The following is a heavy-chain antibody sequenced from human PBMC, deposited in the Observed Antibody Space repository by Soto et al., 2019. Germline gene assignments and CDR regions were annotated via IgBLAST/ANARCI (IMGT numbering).Heavy chain of an antibody. CDR3: AHSGLLDCVKTNCYLRYFDY. CDR2: VYWDDDK. Sequence: QITLKESGPTLVKPTQTLTVTCTFSGFSLNTKGVAVGWIRQPPGKALEWLALVYWDDDKRYSPSLKSRLTISKDTSKNQVVLSMSNMDPVDTAKYDCAHSGLLDCVKTNCYLRYFDYWGQGTLVTVSS. CDR1: GFSLNTKGVA. V-gene: IGHV2-5*02. J-gene: IGHJ4*02. D-gene: IGHD2-2*01.